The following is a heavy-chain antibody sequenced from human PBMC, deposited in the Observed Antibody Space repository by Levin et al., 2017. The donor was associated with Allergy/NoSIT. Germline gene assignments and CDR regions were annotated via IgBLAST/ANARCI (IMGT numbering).Heavy chain of an antibody. CDR3: AKDTLPYYYDSSGYFGADGMDG. CDR1: GFTFDDYA. V-gene: IGHV3-43D*04. Sequence: QTGGSLRLSCAASGFTFDDYAMHWVRQGPGKGLEWVSLISWDGGSTYYADSVKGRFTISRDNSKNSLYLQMNSLRAEDTALYYCAKDTLPYYYDSSGYFGADGMDGWGQGTTVTVSS. D-gene: IGHD3-22*01. CDR2: ISWDGGST. J-gene: IGHJ6*02.